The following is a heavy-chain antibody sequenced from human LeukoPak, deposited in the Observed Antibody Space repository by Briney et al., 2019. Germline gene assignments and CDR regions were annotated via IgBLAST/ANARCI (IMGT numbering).Heavy chain of an antibody. CDR1: GFTFSSYA. Sequence: GGSLRLSCAASGFTFSSYAMSWVRQAPGKGLEWVSAISGRGGSTYCADSVKGRFTISRDNSKNTLYLQMNSLRAEDTAVYYCAKVSFRSSYAFDIWGQGTMATVSS. D-gene: IGHD3-10*01. CDR3: AKVSFRSSYAFDI. V-gene: IGHV3-23*01. CDR2: ISGRGGST. J-gene: IGHJ3*02.